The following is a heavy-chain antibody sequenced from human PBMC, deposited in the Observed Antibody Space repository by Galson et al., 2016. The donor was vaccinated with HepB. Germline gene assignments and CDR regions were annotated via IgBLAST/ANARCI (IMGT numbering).Heavy chain of an antibody. Sequence: SLRLSCAASGFTFSRYAMSWVRQAPGKGLEWVSVMSGSGGTTYFADSVKGRFTFSRDNSRNTLYLQMNSLRAEDTAVYYCAKSRGSTGGASYNSWQRLGVLGFDAFDLWGQGTVVTVSS. V-gene: IGHV3-23*01. CDR1: GFTFSRYA. CDR3: AKSRGSTGGASYNSWQRLGVLGFDAFDL. CDR2: MSGSGGTT. J-gene: IGHJ4*02. D-gene: IGHD2-8*02.